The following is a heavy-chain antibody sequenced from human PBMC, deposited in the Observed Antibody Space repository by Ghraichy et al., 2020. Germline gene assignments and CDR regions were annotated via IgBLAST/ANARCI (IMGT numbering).Heavy chain of an antibody. J-gene: IGHJ6*02. CDR2: INAGNGNT. Sequence: ASVKVSCKASGYTFTSYAMHWVRQAPGQRLEWMGWINAGNGNTKYSQKFQGRVTITRDTSASTAYMELSSLRSEDTAVYYCARVSTQSIRGYYYYGMDVWGQGTTVTVSS. CDR1: GYTFTSYA. V-gene: IGHV1-3*01. CDR3: ARVSTQSIRGYYYYGMDV. D-gene: IGHD3-10*01.